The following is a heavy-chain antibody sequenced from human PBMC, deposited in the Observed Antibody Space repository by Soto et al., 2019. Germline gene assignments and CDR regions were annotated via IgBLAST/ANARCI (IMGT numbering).Heavy chain of an antibody. Sequence: SETLSLTCTVSGGSISTGDYYWSWIRQPPGKGLEWIGYIYYSGTTYHNPSLKSRVSMSVDTSKNQFSVKLSSVTAADTAVYYCATVQDSSGFVAEYWGQGTLVTVSS. V-gene: IGHV4-30-4*01. CDR2: IYYSGTT. CDR1: GGSISTGDYY. J-gene: IGHJ4*02. D-gene: IGHD3-22*01. CDR3: ATVQDSSGFVAEY.